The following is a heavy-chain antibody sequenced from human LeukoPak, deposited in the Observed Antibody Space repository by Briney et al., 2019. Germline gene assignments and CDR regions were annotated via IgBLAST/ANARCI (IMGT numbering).Heavy chain of an antibody. V-gene: IGHV4-39*01. Sequence: SETLSLTCNVSGDPITSGGFYWAWIRQSPGKELEWIGNVYYSGSTQYNPSLRGRVSISMDMTKNQFSLNLNSVSVTDTAIYYCARRDYAAWFDPWGQGTLVTVSS. CDR2: VYYSGST. D-gene: IGHD4/OR15-4a*01. J-gene: IGHJ5*02. CDR3: ARRDYAAWFDP. CDR1: GDPITSGGFY.